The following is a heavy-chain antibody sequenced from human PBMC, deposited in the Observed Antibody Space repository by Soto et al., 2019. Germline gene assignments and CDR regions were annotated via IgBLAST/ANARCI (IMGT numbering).Heavy chain of an antibody. CDR1: GASLSTTGVG. CDR3: AQQGGRGAGMDV. CDR2: IYWDDDE. D-gene: IGHD2-15*01. V-gene: IGHV2-5*05. J-gene: IGHJ6*02. Sequence: QITLKETGPTLVKSTQTLTLTCTFAGASLSTTGVGVAWIRQSPGKALEWLALIYWDDDERYGPSLKTRLTITKDPSKNQVVPRMTNTDPVDTATYCCAQQGGRGAGMDVWGQGTTVTVSS.